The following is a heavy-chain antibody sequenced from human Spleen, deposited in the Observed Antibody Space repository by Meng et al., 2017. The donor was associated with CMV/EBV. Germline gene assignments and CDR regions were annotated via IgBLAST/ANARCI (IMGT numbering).Heavy chain of an antibody. CDR2: IGSRSDNI. D-gene: IGHD2-15*01. Sequence: GESLKISCAASGFIFRSYTMIWVRQAPGKGLEWVSSIGSRSDNIFYADSVKGRFTISRDNAKNSLFLLINSLRAEDTAVYYCAREGRDLDYWGQGTLVTVSS. CDR3: AREGRDLDY. CDR1: GFIFRSYT. V-gene: IGHV3-21*01. J-gene: IGHJ4*02.